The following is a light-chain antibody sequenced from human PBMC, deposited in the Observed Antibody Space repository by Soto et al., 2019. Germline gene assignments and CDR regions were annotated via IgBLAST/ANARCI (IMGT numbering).Light chain of an antibody. CDR3: CSYAGSSTYV. Sequence: QSVLTQPAPVSGTPGQSITISCTRTSSDVGSYNVVSWYQQRPGKAPKLVVSEVSKRPSGVSDRFSGSKSANTASLTISRLQGEDEAYYYCCSYAGSSTYVFGAGAKVTVL. J-gene: IGLJ1*01. CDR2: EVS. CDR1: SSDVGSYNV. V-gene: IGLV2-23*02.